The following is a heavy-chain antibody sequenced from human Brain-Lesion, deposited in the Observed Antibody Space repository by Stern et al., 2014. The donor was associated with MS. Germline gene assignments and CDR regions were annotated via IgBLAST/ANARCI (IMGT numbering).Heavy chain of an antibody. J-gene: IGHJ4*02. CDR3: ATLSPGAGGNYYRHFDY. CDR2: FDPEDGET. D-gene: IGHD1-26*01. V-gene: IGHV1-24*01. CDR1: GYTLTELS. Sequence: QMVESGAEVKKPGASVKVSCKVSGYTLTELSMHWVRQAPRKGLEWMGGFDPEDGETIYAQKFQGRVTMTEDTSTDTAYMELSSLRSEDTAVYYCATLSPGAGGNYYRHFDYWGQGTLVTVSS.